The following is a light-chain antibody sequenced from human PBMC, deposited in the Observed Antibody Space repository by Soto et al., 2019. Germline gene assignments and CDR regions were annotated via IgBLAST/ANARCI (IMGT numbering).Light chain of an antibody. J-gene: IGKJ2*01. V-gene: IGKV1-5*03. Sequence: DIQMTQSPSTLSASVGDRVTITCRASQSISSWLAWYQQKPGKAPKLLIYTASSLERGVPSRFSGSGSGTEFTLTISSLQPDDFATYYCQEYNSHSRYTFGQGTKLEIK. CDR3: QEYNSHSRYT. CDR1: QSISSW. CDR2: TAS.